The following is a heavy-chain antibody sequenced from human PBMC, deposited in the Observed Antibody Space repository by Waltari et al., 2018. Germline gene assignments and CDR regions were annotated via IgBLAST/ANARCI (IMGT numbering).Heavy chain of an antibody. CDR2: IIPIFGTA. Sequence: QVQLVQSGAEVKKPGSSVKVSCKASGGTFSSYAISWVRQAPGQGLEWMGGIIPIFGTANYAQKCQGRVTITTDESTSTAYMELSSLISEDTAVYYCARGPYCGGDCYYYYMDVWGKGTTVTVSS. CDR3: ARGPYCGGDCYYYYMDV. D-gene: IGHD2-21*01. J-gene: IGHJ6*03. CDR1: GGTFSSYA. V-gene: IGHV1-69*05.